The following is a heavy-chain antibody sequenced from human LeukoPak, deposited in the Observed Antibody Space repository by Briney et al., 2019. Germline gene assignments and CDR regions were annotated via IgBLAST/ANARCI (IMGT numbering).Heavy chain of an antibody. CDR2: IDPSDSYT. D-gene: IGHD6-6*01. J-gene: IGHJ4*02. V-gene: IGHV5-10-1*01. CDR3: ARQDIAARPPEGY. Sequence: GESLKISCKGSGYSFTSYWISWVRQMPGKGLEWMGRIDPSDSYTNYSPSFQGHVTISADKSISTAYLQWSSLKASDTAMYYCARQDIAARPPEGYWGQGTLVIVSS. CDR1: GYSFTSYW.